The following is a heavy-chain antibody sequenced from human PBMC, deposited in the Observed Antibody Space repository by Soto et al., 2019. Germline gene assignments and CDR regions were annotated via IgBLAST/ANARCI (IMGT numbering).Heavy chain of an antibody. CDR3: ARVRYFDWLLPFDY. V-gene: IGHV3-48*02. J-gene: IGHJ4*02. D-gene: IGHD3-9*01. CDR2: ISSSSSTI. Sequence: GGSLRLSCAASGFTFSSYIMNWVRQAPGKGLEWVSYISSSSSTIYYADSVKGRFTIPRDNAKNSLYLQMNSLRDEDTAVYYCARVRYFDWLLPFDYWGQGTLVTVSS. CDR1: GFTFSSYI.